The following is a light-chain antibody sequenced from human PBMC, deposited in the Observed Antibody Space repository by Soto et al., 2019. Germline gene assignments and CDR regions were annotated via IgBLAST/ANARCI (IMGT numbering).Light chain of an antibody. J-gene: IGLJ1*01. CDR1: SRDVGGYNY. Sequence: QSALTQPASVSGSPGQSITISCPGTSRDVGGYNYVSWFQHHPGKAPKLIIYEVSYRPSGVSNRFSGSKSGDTASLTISGLQAEDEADYYCSSFTNTITRYAFGTGTKVTVL. CDR2: EVS. V-gene: IGLV2-14*01. CDR3: SSFTNTITRYA.